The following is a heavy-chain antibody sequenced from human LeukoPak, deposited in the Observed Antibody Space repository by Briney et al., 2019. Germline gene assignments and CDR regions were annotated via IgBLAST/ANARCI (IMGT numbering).Heavy chain of an antibody. CDR1: GYTFTSYD. CDR3: ARVLYYDFWSGYSLGNYYYMDV. J-gene: IGHJ6*03. Sequence: ASVKVSCKASGYTFTSYDINWVRQATGQGLEWMGWMNPNSGNTGYAQKFQGRVTITRNTSISTAYMELSSLRSEDTAVYYCARVLYYDFWSGYSLGNYYYMDVAGKGTTVTVSS. V-gene: IGHV1-8*03. CDR2: MNPNSGNT. D-gene: IGHD3-3*01.